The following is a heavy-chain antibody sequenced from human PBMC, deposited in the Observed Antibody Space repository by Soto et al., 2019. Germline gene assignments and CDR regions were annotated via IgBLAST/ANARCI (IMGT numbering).Heavy chain of an antibody. J-gene: IGHJ4*02. CDR3: ATLYVWGSYPQRQRHVFTGGGAADY. CDR1: GFTFSSYA. D-gene: IGHD3-16*02. CDR2: ISGSGGST. Sequence: EVQLLESGGGLVQPGGSLRLSCAASGFTFSSYAMSWVRQAPGKGLEWVSAISGSGGSTYYADSVKGRFTISRDNSKNTLYLQMNSLRAEDPAVYYCATLYVWGSYPQRQRHVFTGGGAADYWGQGTLVTVSS. V-gene: IGHV3-23*01.